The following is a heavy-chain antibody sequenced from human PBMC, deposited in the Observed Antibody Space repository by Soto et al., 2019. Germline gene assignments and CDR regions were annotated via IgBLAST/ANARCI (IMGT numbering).Heavy chain of an antibody. CDR2: IYTSGST. J-gene: IGHJ4*02. Sequence: QVQLQESGPGLVKPSETLSLTCTVSGGSISSYYWSWIRQPAGKGLGWIGRIYTSGSTNYNPSLKSRVTMAVDTSKNQFSLKLSSVTAADTAVYYCARDGGGVVPAAIGFDYWGQGTLVTVSS. V-gene: IGHV4-4*07. D-gene: IGHD2-2*01. CDR1: GGSISSYY. CDR3: ARDGGGVVPAAIGFDY.